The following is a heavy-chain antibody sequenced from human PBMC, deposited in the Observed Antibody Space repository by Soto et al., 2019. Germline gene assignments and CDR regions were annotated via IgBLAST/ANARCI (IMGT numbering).Heavy chain of an antibody. CDR1: GGSLSSSGYY. CDR3: ARLIGDSWLDS. CDR2: IYYGGSI. D-gene: IGHD2-8*01. Sequence: SETLSLTCTVSGGSLSSSGYYWGWIRQPPGKGLEWIGTIYYGGSISYNPSLKSRITINPDTSNNHLSLQLDSVTPDDTAVYYCARLIGDSWLDSWGQGTLVTVSS. J-gene: IGHJ5*01. V-gene: IGHV4-39*02.